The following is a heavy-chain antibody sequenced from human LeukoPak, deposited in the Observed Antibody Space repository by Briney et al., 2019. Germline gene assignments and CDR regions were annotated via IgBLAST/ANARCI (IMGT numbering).Heavy chain of an antibody. V-gene: IGHV4-61*02. CDR1: GGSISSGSYY. J-gene: IGHJ5*02. D-gene: IGHD1-7*01. CDR2: IYTSGST. Sequence: SETLSLTCIVSGGSISSGSYYWSWIRQPAGKGLEWIGRIYTSGSTNYNPSLKSRVTISVDTSKNQFSLKLSSVTAADTAVYYCARTVTGTTWFDPWGQGTLVTVSS. CDR3: ARTVTGTTWFDP.